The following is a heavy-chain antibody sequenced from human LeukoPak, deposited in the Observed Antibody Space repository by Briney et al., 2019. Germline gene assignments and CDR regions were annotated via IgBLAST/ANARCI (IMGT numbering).Heavy chain of an antibody. D-gene: IGHD3-10*01. CDR2: ISYDGSNK. CDR1: GFTFSSYA. J-gene: IGHJ6*02. CDR3: ARDSRRYGSGSFCMDV. Sequence: PGRSLRLSCAASGFTFSSYAMHWVRQAPGKGLEWVAVISYDGSNKYYADSVKGRFTISRDNSKNTLYLQMNSLRAEDTVVYYCARDSRRYGSGSFCMDVWGQGTTVTVSS. V-gene: IGHV3-30*04.